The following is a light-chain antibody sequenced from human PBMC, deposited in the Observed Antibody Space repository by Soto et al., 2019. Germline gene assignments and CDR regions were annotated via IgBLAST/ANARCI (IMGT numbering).Light chain of an antibody. V-gene: IGKV3-15*01. CDR1: QSVGTN. CDR2: GAS. J-gene: IGKJ1*01. CDR3: QQYNNWPET. Sequence: EIAMTQSPATLSLSPGERATLSCRASQSVGTNFAWYQQKPGQAPRLLLFGASTRATGVPARISGSGSGTDFTLTISSLQAEDFAMYYCQQYNNWPETFGQGTEVEIK.